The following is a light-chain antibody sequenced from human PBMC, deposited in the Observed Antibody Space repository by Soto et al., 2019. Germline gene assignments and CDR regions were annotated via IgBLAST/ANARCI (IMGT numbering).Light chain of an antibody. J-gene: IGLJ3*02. V-gene: IGLV2-14*01. CDR2: DVT. CDR1: SSDFGGYNY. Sequence: QYALTQPASVSGSPGQSITISCTGTSSDFGGYNYVSWYQQHPGKAPKLMIYDVTHRPSGVSSRFSGSKSGNTASLTISGLQAEDEADYYCSSYTTSSTWVFGGGTKLTDL. CDR3: SSYTTSSTWV.